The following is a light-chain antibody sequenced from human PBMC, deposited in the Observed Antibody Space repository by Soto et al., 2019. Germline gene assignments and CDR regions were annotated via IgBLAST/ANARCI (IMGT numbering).Light chain of an antibody. Sequence: QSVLTQHRSVSGSPGQSVTISCTGSSTDVGNYNYVSWYQQHPGKAPKLMIYDVSKRPSGVPDRFSGSKSGNTASLTISGLQAEDESDYYCCSYAGSYTFVFGGGTKLTVL. CDR3: CSYAGSYTFV. CDR1: STDVGNYNY. V-gene: IGLV2-11*01. CDR2: DVS. J-gene: IGLJ2*01.